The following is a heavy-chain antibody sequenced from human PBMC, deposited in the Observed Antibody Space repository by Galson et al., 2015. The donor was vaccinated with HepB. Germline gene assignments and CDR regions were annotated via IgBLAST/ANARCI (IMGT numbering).Heavy chain of an antibody. Sequence: SLRLSCAASGFTFDDYAMHWVRQAPGKGLEWVSGISWNSGSIGYADSVKGRFTISRDNARNSLYLQMNSLRAEDTAFYYCAKGSSTSWGNGWFDPWGQGTLVTVSS. D-gene: IGHD2-2*01. V-gene: IGHV3-9*01. CDR2: ISWNSGSI. CDR1: GFTFDDYA. CDR3: AKGSSTSWGNGWFDP. J-gene: IGHJ5*02.